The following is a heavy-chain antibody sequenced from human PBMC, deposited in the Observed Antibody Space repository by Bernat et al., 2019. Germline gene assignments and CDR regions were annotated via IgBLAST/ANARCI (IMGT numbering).Heavy chain of an antibody. J-gene: IGHJ5*02. CDR3: ANGGSAIVT. V-gene: IGHV3-33*06. CDR2: IWGDGSNK. D-gene: IGHD3-16*01. CDR1: GFTFSSYG. Sequence: QVQLVESGGGVVQPGRSLRLSCAASGFTFSSYGMHWVRQAPGKGLEWVAVIWGDGSNKYYADSVKGRFTISRDNSKNTLYLQMNSLRAEDTAVYYWANGGSAIVTWGQGTLVTVSS.